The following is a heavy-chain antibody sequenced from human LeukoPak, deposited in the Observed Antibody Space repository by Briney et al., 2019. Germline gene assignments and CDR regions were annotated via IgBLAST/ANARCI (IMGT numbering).Heavy chain of an antibody. J-gene: IGHJ4*02. V-gene: IGHV1-69*06. D-gene: IGHD6-19*01. CDR3: ARVATVAVFDY. CDR2: IIPIFGTA. Sequence: GASVKVPCKASGGTFSSYAISWVRQAPGQGLEWMGGIIPIFGTANYAQKFQGRVTITADKSTSTAYMELSSLRSEDTAVYYCARVATVAVFDYWGQGTLVTVSS. CDR1: GGTFSSYA.